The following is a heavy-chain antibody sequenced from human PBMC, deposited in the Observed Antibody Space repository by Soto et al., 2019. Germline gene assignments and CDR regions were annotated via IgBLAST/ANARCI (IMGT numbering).Heavy chain of an antibody. Sequence: QVQLVQSGAEVKKSGSSVKISCKTAGGTFKRYAISWVRQAPGRGLEWMGAIIPMFGSPNYAQKFQGRLKITADESTNTVYMEMSSLRFDDTAVYYCAREGGHNYGLGRGHPFDPWGQGTLVTVSS. J-gene: IGHJ5*02. V-gene: IGHV1-69*01. CDR3: AREGGHNYGLGRGHPFDP. CDR1: GGTFKRYA. D-gene: IGHD4-17*01. CDR2: IIPMFGSP.